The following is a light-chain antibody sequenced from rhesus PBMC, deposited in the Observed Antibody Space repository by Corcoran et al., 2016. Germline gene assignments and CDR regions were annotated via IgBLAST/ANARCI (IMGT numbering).Light chain of an antibody. J-gene: IGKJ2*01. CDR3: LQFSSDPYS. Sequence: DIQMTQSPSSLSASVGDTVTITCRASQSISSWLDWYQQKPGKAPKLLIYKATRLQSGVPSRFSGGGSGTDFTLTISSLRPENFATYYCLQFSSDPYSFGQGTKVKIK. V-gene: IGKV1-22*01. CDR2: KAT. CDR1: QSISSW.